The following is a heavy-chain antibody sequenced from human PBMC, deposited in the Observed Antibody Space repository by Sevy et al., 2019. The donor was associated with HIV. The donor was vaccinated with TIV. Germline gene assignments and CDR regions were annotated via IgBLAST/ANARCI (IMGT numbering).Heavy chain of an antibody. J-gene: IGHJ4*02. V-gene: IGHV3-30*04. CDR1: GFSVSSHA. CDR2: LSYDGSTQ. CDR3: TRDAGYSVGWYPSNY. D-gene: IGHD6-19*01. Sequence: GGSLRLSCAASGFSVSSHAMHWVRQAPGKGLEWVALLSYDGSTQYYADSVKGRFSISRDNSKNILYLQMNSLRPADTALYYCTRDAGYSVGWYPSNYWGQGTLVTVSP.